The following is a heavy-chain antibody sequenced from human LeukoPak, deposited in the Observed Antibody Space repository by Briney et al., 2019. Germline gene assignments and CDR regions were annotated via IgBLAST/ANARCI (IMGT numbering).Heavy chain of an antibody. CDR3: ARGGSSGWPGDYYYYYMDV. CDR2: IIPIFGTA. D-gene: IGHD6-19*01. V-gene: IGHV1-69*13. Sequence: SVKVSCKASGYTFTSYAISWVRQAPGQGLEWMGGIIPIFGTANYAQKFQGRVTITADESTSTAYMELSSLRSEDTAVYYCARGGSSGWPGDYYYYYMDVWGKGTTVTVSS. CDR1: GYTFTSYA. J-gene: IGHJ6*03.